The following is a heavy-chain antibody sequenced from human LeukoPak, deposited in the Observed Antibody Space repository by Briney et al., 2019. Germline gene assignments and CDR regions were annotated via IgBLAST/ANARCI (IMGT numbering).Heavy chain of an antibody. J-gene: IGHJ4*02. D-gene: IGHD2-15*01. V-gene: IGHV3-23*01. CDR1: GFTFSSSA. CDR2: ISNNGGYT. CDR3: AKQLGYCSAGSCYFPY. Sequence: GGSLRLSCAASGFTFSSSAMSWVRQAPGKGLEWVSAISNNGGYTYYADSVQGRFTISRDNSKSTLCLQMNSLRAEDTAVYYCAKQLGYCSAGSCYFPYWGQGTLVTVSS.